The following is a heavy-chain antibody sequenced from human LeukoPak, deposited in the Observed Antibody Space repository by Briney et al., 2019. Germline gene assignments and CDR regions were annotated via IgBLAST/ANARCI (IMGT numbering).Heavy chain of an antibody. J-gene: IGHJ6*02. CDR3: ARDRRGEKRIDKFLTGSGSYSLSPYSYYYGMDV. CDR1: GFTVSSNY. V-gene: IGHV3-53*01. D-gene: IGHD3-10*01. Sequence: GGSLRLSCAASGFTVSSNYMSWVRQAPGKGLEWVSVIYSGGSTYYADSVKGRFTISRDNSKNTLYLQMNSLRAEDTAVYYCARDRRGEKRIDKFLTGSGSYSLSPYSYYYGMDVWGQGTTVTVSS. CDR2: IYSGGST.